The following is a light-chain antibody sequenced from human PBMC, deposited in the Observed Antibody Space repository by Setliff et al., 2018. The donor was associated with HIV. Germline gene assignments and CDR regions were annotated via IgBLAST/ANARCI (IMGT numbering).Light chain of an antibody. Sequence: QSVLAQPASVPGSPGQSITISCTGISSDVGGYYSVSWYQQHPGKAPKLMIYDVINRPSGVSNRFSGSRSGNTASLTISGLQVEDEADYYCSSYTTSGTLYVFGPGTKVTVL. V-gene: IGLV2-14*03. CDR1: SSDVGGYYS. CDR2: DVI. J-gene: IGLJ1*01. CDR3: SSYTTSGTLYV.